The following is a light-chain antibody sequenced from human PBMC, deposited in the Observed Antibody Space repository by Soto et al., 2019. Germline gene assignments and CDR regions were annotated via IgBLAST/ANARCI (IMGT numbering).Light chain of an antibody. CDR3: QQYNSYSWT. V-gene: IGKV1-5*03. CDR1: QSISSW. J-gene: IGKJ1*01. CDR2: KAS. Sequence: DIQMTQSPSTLSASVGYRVTITCRASQSISSWLAWYQQKPGKAPKLLIYKASSLESGVPSRFSGSGSGTEFTLTISSLQPDDFATYYCQQYNSYSWTFGQGTKV.